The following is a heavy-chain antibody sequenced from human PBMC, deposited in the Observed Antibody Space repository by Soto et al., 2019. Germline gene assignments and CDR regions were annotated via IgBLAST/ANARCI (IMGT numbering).Heavy chain of an antibody. CDR1: GGTFSSYA. CDR2: IIPIFGTA. D-gene: IGHD5-12*01. CDR3: ALSGYDYPSYYYYGMDV. Sequence: QVQLVQSGAEVKKPGSSVKVSCKASGGTFSSYAISWVRQAPGQGLGWMGGIIPIFGTANYAQKFQGRVTITADESTSTAYMELSSLRSEDTAVYYCALSGYDYPSYYYYGMDVWGQGTTVTVSS. J-gene: IGHJ6*02. V-gene: IGHV1-69*01.